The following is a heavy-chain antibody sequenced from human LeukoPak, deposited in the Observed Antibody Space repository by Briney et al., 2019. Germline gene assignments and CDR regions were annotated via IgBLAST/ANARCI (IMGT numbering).Heavy chain of an antibody. CDR1: GGTFSSYA. CDR3: ARSRRAAVVVPAATCYFDY. J-gene: IGHJ4*02. D-gene: IGHD2-2*01. V-gene: IGHV1-69*13. CDR2: IIPIFGTA. Sequence: SVKVSCKASGGTFSSYAISWVRQAPGQGLEWMGGIIPIFGTANYAQKFQGRVTITADESTSTAYMELSSLRSEDTAVYYCARSRRAAVVVPAATCYFDYWGQGTLVTVSS.